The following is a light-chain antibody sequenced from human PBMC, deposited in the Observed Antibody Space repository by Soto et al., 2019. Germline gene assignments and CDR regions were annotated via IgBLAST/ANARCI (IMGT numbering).Light chain of an antibody. CDR3: RSYTGGSTDVL. V-gene: IGLV2-14*01. Sequence: QSALTQPASVSGSPGQSITISCTGTSSDVGGYNYVSWYQQHPGKAPKLMIYDVSNRPSGVSNRFSGSKSGNTASLTISGLPAEDEADYYCRSYTGGSTDVLFGGGTKLTVL. CDR2: DVS. CDR1: SSDVGGYNY. J-gene: IGLJ2*01.